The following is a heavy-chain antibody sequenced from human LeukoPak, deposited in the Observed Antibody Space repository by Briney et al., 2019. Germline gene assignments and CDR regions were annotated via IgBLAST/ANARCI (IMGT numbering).Heavy chain of an antibody. CDR3: ARDMYDNGWSSFDS. J-gene: IGHJ4*02. CDR1: GLTFSNYA. Sequence: GGSLRLSCAASGLTFSNYAMHWVRQAPGKGLEWVAVISFDGTNKYYANSVQGRFTISRDNSQNTLYLQMNSLRAEDTALYYCARDMYDNGWSSFDSWGQGTLVTVSS. CDR2: ISFDGTNK. D-gene: IGHD3-10*01. V-gene: IGHV3-30-3*01.